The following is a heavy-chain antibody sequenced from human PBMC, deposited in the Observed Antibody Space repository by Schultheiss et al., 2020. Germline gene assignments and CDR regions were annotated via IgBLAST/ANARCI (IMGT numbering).Heavy chain of an antibody. CDR2: IYSGGST. J-gene: IGHJ6*02. CDR1: GGSFSGYY. CDR3: AKDEVRCSSTSCQTWGLDV. Sequence: GGSLRLSCAVYGGSFSGYYWSWIRQPPGKGLEWVSVIYSGGSTYYADSVKGRFTISRHNSKNTLYLQMNSLRAEDTAVYYCAKDEVRCSSTSCQTWGLDVWGQGTTVNVYS. D-gene: IGHD2-2*01. V-gene: IGHV3-53*04.